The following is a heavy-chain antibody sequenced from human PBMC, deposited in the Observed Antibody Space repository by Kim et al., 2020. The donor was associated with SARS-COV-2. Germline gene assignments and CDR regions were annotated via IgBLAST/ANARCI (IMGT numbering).Heavy chain of an antibody. Sequence: GGSLRLSCAASGFTFSSYGMHWVRQAPGKGLEWVAVISYDGSNKYYADSVKGRFTISRDNSKNTLYLQMNSLRAEDTTVYYCAKDVGYCSSTSCYTPDYWGQGTLVTVSS. D-gene: IGHD2-2*02. CDR2: ISYDGSNK. J-gene: IGHJ4*02. CDR3: AKDVGYCSSTSCYTPDY. V-gene: IGHV3-30*18. CDR1: GFTFSSYG.